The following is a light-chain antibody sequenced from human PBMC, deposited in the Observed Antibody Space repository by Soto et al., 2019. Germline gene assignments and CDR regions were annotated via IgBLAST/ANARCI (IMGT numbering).Light chain of an antibody. V-gene: IGKV1-39*01. CDR3: QLSNNVWT. CDR1: QRIGTS. Sequence: DIQMTQSPSSLSASVGDRLTISCRASQRIGTSLNWFQQKPGEAPKFLIYSASTLQSGVPSRFSAGGSGTDFTLTITSLQPEDSATYYCQLSNNVWTFGQGTKVDIK. CDR2: SAS. J-gene: IGKJ1*01.